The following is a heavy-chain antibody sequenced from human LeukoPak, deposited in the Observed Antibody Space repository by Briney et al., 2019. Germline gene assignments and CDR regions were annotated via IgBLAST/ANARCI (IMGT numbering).Heavy chain of an antibody. Sequence: GGSLRLSCAASQFTFSSYAMTWVRQAPGKGQEWVSSISASGSLTYYEDSVKGRFTISRDNSMNILFHQMNSLTVEDTAVYYWVKGWFGETLHGPHDYWGQGALVTVSS. CDR1: QFTFSSYA. CDR3: VKGWFGETLHGPHDY. CDR2: ISASGSLT. D-gene: IGHD3-10*01. V-gene: IGHV3-23*01. J-gene: IGHJ4*02.